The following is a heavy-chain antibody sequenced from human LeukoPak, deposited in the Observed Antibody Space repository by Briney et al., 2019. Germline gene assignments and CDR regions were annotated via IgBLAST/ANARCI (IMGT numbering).Heavy chain of an antibody. V-gene: IGHV4-39*07. D-gene: IGHD3-22*01. CDR3: ARSRWLSDPYFDY. CDR1: GGSISSSSYY. J-gene: IGHJ4*02. Sequence: SETLSLTCTVSGGSISSSSYYWGWNRQPPGKGLEWIGSIYYRGSTYYNPSLKSRVTISLDTSKDQFSLKLSSVTAADTAVYYCARSRWLSDPYFDYWGQGTLVTVSS. CDR2: IYYRGST.